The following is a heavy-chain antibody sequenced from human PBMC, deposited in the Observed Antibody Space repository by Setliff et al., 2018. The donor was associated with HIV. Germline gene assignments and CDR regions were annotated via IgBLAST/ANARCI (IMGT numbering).Heavy chain of an antibody. D-gene: IGHD6-13*01. V-gene: IGHV4-61*03. J-gene: IGHJ5*02. CDR1: GGSISSGGYY. Sequence: SETLSLTCTVSGGSISSGGYYWSWIRQHPGKGLEWIGYMYYSGSTNYNPSLKSRVTISVDTSKNHFSLNLKYVTAADTATYYCARGDYRIIAAAGSGWFDPWGQGTLVTVS. CDR3: ARGDYRIIAAAGSGWFDP. CDR2: MYYSGST.